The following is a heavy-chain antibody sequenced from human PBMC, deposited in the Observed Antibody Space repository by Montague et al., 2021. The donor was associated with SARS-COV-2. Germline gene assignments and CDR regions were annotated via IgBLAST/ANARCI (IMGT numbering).Heavy chain of an antibody. D-gene: IGHD3-16*01. CDR2: ISSSSSYI. Sequence: SLRLSCAASGFTFSSYSMNWVRQAPGKGLEWVSSISSSSSYIYYADSVKGRFTLSRDNAKNSLYLQMNSLRAEDTAVYYCARDSPDYVWGSYGMDVRGQGTTVTVSS. J-gene: IGHJ6*02. V-gene: IGHV3-21*01. CDR1: GFTFSSYS. CDR3: ARDSPDYVWGSYGMDV.